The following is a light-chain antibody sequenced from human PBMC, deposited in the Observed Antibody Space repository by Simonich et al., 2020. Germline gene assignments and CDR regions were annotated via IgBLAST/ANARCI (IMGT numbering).Light chain of an antibody. CDR1: QSVLYSSNNKNY. J-gene: IGKJ1*01. Sequence: DIVMTQSPDSLAVSLGERATINCKSSQSVLYSSNNKNYLAWYQQKPGQPPKLLIYWASTRESGVPDRFRGSGSGTDFTLTISSLQAEEVAVYYCQQYYSTPRTFGQGTKVEIK. CDR3: QQYYSTPRT. CDR2: WAS. V-gene: IGKV4-1*01.